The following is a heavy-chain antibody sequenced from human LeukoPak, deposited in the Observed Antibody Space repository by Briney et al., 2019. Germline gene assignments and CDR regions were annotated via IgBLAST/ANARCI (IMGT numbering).Heavy chain of an antibody. CDR2: ISAYNGNT. J-gene: IGHJ4*02. Sequence: ASVKVSCKASGYTFSSYGISWVRQAPGQGLEWVGWISAYNGNTNYRQKLQGRVTMTTGTSTSTAYMDLRSLRSDDTAIYYCARDSPDGSGTYYNDSPDYWGQGTLVTVSS. CDR3: ARDSPDGSGTYYNDSPDY. D-gene: IGHD3-10*01. CDR1: GYTFSSYG. V-gene: IGHV1-18*01.